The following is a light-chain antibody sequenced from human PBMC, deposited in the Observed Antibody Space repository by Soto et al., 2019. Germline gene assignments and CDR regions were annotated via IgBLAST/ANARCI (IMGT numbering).Light chain of an antibody. CDR1: QSLLHSNGYNY. V-gene: IGKV2-28*01. J-gene: IGKJ1*01. CDR3: QQTYSAAWT. CDR2: LGS. Sequence: DIVMTQSPLSLPVTPGEPASISCRSSQSLLHSNGYNYLDWYLQKPGQSPQLLIYLGSNRASGVPDRFSGSGSGTDFTLNISSLQPEDFATYYCQQTYSAAWTFGQGTKVEIK.